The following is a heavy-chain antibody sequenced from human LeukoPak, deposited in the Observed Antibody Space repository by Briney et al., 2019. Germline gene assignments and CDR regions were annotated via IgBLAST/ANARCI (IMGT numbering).Heavy chain of an antibody. CDR3: ARVDIVVVPAGLLPSNYYYYYMDV. Sequence: SETLSLTCAVYGGSFSGYYWSWIRQPPGKGLEWIGEINHSGSTNYNPSLKSRVTISVDTSKNQFSLKLSSVTAADTAVYYCARVDIVVVPAGLLPSNYYYYYMDVWGKGTTVTISS. D-gene: IGHD2-2*01. J-gene: IGHJ6*03. CDR1: GGSFSGYY. V-gene: IGHV4-34*01. CDR2: INHSGST.